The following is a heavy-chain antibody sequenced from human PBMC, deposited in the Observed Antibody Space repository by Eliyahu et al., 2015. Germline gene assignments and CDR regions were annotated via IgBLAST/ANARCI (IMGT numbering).Heavy chain of an antibody. CDR1: GFTFXXXA. V-gene: IGHV3-23*04. CDR3: AKDIRLGASGGSCLDY. D-gene: IGHD2-15*01. J-gene: IGHJ4*02. CDR2: ISGSGGST. Sequence: EVQLVESGGGXVQPGGSLRLSCAASGFTFXXXAXXWVRQAPGKGLEWVSAISGSGGSTYYADSVKGRFTISRDNSKNTLYLQMNSLRAEDTAVYYCAKDIRLGASGGSCLDYWGQGTLVTVSS.